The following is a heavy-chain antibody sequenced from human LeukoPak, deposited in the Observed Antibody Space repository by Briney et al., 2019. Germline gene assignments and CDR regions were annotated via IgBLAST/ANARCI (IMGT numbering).Heavy chain of an antibody. CDR3: ARGFITMVRGVITQSRYYYMDV. CDR2: MNPNSGNT. Sequence: ASVKVSCKTSGGTFSTYSINWVRQATGQELEWMGWMNPNSGNTGYAQKFQGRVTMTRNTSISTAYMELSSLRSEDTAVYYCARGFITMVRGVITQSRYYYMDVWGKGTTVTISS. D-gene: IGHD3-10*01. V-gene: IGHV1-8*02. CDR1: GGTFSTYS. J-gene: IGHJ6*03.